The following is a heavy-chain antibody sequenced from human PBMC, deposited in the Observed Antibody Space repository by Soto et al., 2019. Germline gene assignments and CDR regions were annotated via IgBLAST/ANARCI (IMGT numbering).Heavy chain of an antibody. J-gene: IGHJ4*02. V-gene: IGHV4-59*12. CDR3: ARGFCGGGSCYSSFDF. CDR1: GGSISSYY. CDR2: IYYSGST. Sequence: QVQLQESGPGLVKPSATLSLTCTVSGGSISSYYWSWIRQPPGKGLEWIGYIYYSGSTNYNPSLSSRVTISVDTSKNQFSLKLSSVTAAYTAVYYCARGFCGGGSCYSSFDFWGLGTLVTVSS. D-gene: IGHD2-15*01.